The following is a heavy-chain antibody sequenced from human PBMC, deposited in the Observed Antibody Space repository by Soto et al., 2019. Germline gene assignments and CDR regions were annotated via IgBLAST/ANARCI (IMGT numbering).Heavy chain of an antibody. CDR2: IYYSGST. D-gene: IGHD2-15*01. V-gene: IGHV4-39*01. CDR1: GGSISSSSYY. Sequence: SETLSLTCTVSGGSISSSSYYWGWIRQPPGKGLEWIGSIYYSGSTYYNPSLKSRVTISVDTSKNQFSLKLSSVTAADTAVYYCARQLMGKGGSPRGVDYWGQGTLVTV. CDR3: ARQLMGKGGSPRGVDY. J-gene: IGHJ4*02.